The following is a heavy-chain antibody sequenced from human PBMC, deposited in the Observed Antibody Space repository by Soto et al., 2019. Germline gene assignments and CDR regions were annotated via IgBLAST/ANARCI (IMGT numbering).Heavy chain of an antibody. V-gene: IGHV1-8*01. CDR2: MNPNSGNT. CDR3: AYCCAKDSFAEVAAATRTSDGFDT. CDR1: GYTFTSYD. D-gene: IGHD2-15*01. J-gene: IGHJ3*02. Sequence: ASVKVSCKASGYTFTSYDINWVRQATGQGLEWMGWMNPNSGNTGYAQKFQGRVTMTRNTSISTAYMELSSLRSEDTAVYYCAYCCAKDSFAEVAAATRTSDGFDTWGQGTMVTVS.